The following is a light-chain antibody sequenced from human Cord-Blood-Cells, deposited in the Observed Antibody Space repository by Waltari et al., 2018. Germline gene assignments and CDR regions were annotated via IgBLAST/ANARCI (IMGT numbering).Light chain of an antibody. J-gene: IGLJ2*01. CDR2: EVS. CDR1: SSDVGGYNY. V-gene: IGLV2-8*01. Sequence: QSALTQPPSASGSPGQSVTISCTGTSSDVGGYNYVPWYHQHTGKAPKLMIYEVSKRPSGVPDRFSGSKSGNTASLTVSGLQAEDEADYYCSSYAGSNNLVFGGGTKLTVL. CDR3: SSYAGSNNLV.